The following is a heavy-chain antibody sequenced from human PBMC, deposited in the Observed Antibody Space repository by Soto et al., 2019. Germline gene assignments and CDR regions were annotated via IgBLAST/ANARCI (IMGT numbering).Heavy chain of an antibody. CDR1: PFFISSGNY. D-gene: IGHD2-15*01. Sequence: SETLSLTFAPAPFFISSGNYWAWIRKPPGKGLEWIGSIFHGGNTYYNPSLKSRVTISVDMSKNQFSLKLNSVTAADTAVYCCARARWYDGCDVWGRGTVGTVSS. CDR2: IFHGGNT. J-gene: IGHJ3*01. CDR3: ARARWYDGCDV. V-gene: IGHV4-38-2*01.